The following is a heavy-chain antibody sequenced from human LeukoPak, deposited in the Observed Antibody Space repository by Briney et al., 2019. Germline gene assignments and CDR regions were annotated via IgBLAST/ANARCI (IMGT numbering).Heavy chain of an antibody. CDR3: ARDLTGYYKIYF. CDR1: GFTFSRYS. D-gene: IGHD3-9*01. Sequence: GGSLRLSCATSGFTFSRYSMNWVRQAPGKGLEWISYISSSGSTIYDADSVKGRFTISRDNARNSLYLQMNSLRDEDTAVYYCARDLTGYYKIYFWGQGTLVTVSS. CDR2: ISSSGSTI. J-gene: IGHJ4*02. V-gene: IGHV3-48*02.